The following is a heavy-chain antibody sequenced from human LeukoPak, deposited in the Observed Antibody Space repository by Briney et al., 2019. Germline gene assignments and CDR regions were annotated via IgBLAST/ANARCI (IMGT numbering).Heavy chain of an antibody. CDR1: GVTFSSYS. D-gene: IGHD5-18*01. J-gene: IGHJ3*02. CDR2: ISSSSSYI. CDR3: ARVRIQLYDAFDI. Sequence: GGSLRLSCAASGVTFSSYSMNWVRQAPGKGLEWVSSISSSSSYIYYADSVKGRFTISRDNAKNSLYLQMNSLRAEDTAVYYCARVRIQLYDAFDIWGQGTIVTVSS. V-gene: IGHV3-21*01.